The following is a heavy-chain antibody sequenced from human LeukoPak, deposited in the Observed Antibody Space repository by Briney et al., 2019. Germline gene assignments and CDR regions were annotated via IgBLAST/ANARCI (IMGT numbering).Heavy chain of an antibody. CDR1: GFTFSSYE. D-gene: IGHD6-19*01. Sequence: GSLRLSCAASGFTFSSYEMNWVRQPPGKGLEWIGEINHSGSTNYNPSLKSRVTISVDTSKNQFSLKLSSVTAADTAVYYCARKDDSSGWSWFDPWGQGTLVTVSS. CDR3: ARKDDSSGWSWFDP. V-gene: IGHV4-34*01. J-gene: IGHJ5*02. CDR2: INHSGST.